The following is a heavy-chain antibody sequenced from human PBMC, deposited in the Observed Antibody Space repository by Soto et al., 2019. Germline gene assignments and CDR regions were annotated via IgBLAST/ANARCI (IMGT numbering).Heavy chain of an antibody. CDR1: GFTFSGYA. V-gene: IGHV3-23*01. Sequence: RGSLRLSCAASGFTFSGYAMSWVRQAPGTGLEWVSVILNTGGDALYADSVEGRFTISRDNFKNTLYLQMNSLRAEDAAIYYCAKASGESYPGSRVSDSWGQGTRVTVSS. J-gene: IGHJ4*02. D-gene: IGHD3-10*01. CDR2: ILNTGGDA. CDR3: AKASGESYPGSRVSDS.